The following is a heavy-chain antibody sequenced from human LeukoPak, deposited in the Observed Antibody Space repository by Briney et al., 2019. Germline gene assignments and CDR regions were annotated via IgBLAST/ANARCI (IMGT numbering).Heavy chain of an antibody. CDR1: GYTFISYA. J-gene: IGHJ4*02. V-gene: IGHV1-2*02. CDR2: INPNSGGT. CDR3: ARDPGRIVGATQFDY. D-gene: IGHD1-26*01. Sequence: GASVKVSCKASGYTFISYAMNWVRQAPGQGLEWMGWINPNSGGTNYAQKFQGRVTMTRDTSISTAYMELSRLRSDDTAVYYCARDPGRIVGATQFDYWGQGTLVTVSS.